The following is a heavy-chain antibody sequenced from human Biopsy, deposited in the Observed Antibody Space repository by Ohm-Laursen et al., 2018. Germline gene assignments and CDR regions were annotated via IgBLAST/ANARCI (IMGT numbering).Heavy chain of an antibody. CDR1: GYTFTGYY. D-gene: IGHD3-16*01. V-gene: IGHV1-2*02. CDR3: ARDIMNRIAGLVARSDVFDV. Sequence: SVKVSCKASGYTFTGYYMHWVRQAPGQGLEWMGWINPNSGVPNYAQRFQGRVTMTRDTSISTAYMELSRLRSDDTAVYYCARDIMNRIAGLVARSDVFDVWGQGTLVTVSS. CDR2: INPNSGVP. J-gene: IGHJ3*01.